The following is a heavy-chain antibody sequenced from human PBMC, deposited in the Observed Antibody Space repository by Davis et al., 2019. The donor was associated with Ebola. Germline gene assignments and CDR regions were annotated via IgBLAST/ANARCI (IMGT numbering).Heavy chain of an antibody. D-gene: IGHD3-9*01. J-gene: IGHJ4*02. V-gene: IGHV3-48*03. CDR1: GFTFSSYE. CDR3: ARARGFDLGFDY. Sequence: PGGSLRLSCAASGFTFSSYEMNWVRQAPGKGLEWVSYISSSGSTIYYADSVKGRFTISRDNAKNSLYLQMNSLRAEDTAVYYCARARGFDLGFDYWGQGTLVTVSS. CDR2: ISSSGSTI.